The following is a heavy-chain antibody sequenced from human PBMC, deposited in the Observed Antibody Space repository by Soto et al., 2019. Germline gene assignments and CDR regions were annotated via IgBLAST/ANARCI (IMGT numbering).Heavy chain of an antibody. D-gene: IGHD1-26*01. CDR3: ARGRAIYGEWDYYDY. Sequence: VQLHESGPRLVKPSETLSLTCTVSGGSIREYYWTWIRQSPGRGLQWLGFVSDSGKSDSDASLKGRRAISLDTSRSQCSLRLTSVTAADTARYFCARGRAIYGEWDYYDYWGQGAQVTVSS. CDR2: VSDSGKS. CDR1: GGSIREYY. V-gene: IGHV4-59*01. J-gene: IGHJ4*02.